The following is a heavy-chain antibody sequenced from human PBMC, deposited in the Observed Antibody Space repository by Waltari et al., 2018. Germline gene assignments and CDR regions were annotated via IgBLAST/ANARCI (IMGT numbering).Heavy chain of an antibody. V-gene: IGHV3-23*01. CDR2: ISGSGGST. J-gene: IGHJ3*02. Sequence: EVQLLESGGGLVQPGGSLRLSCAASGFTFSSYAMSWVRQAPGKGLEWVSAISGSGGSTYYADSGKGRFTISRDNSKNTLYLQMNSLRAEDTAVYYCANDYIVATINAAFDIWGQGTMVTVSS. D-gene: IGHD5-12*01. CDR3: ANDYIVATINAAFDI. CDR1: GFTFSSYA.